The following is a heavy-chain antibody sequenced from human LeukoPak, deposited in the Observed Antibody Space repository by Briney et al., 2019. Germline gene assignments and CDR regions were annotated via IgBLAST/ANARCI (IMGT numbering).Heavy chain of an antibody. D-gene: IGHD6-19*01. Sequence: PGGSLRLSCAASGFTFSSYWMSWVRQAPGKGLEWVANIKQDGSEIYYVDSVKGRFTIPRDNAKNSLYLQMNSLRAEDTAVYYCASGEQWLEEGGGYFDYWGQGTLVTVSS. CDR3: ASGEQWLEEGGGYFDY. J-gene: IGHJ4*02. CDR2: IKQDGSEI. V-gene: IGHV3-7*01. CDR1: GFTFSSYW.